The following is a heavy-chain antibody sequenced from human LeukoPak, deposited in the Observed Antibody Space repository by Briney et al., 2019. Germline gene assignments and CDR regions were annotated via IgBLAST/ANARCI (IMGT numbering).Heavy chain of an antibody. J-gene: IGHJ4*02. CDR3: ARSKGSYSSGWYGGHSRLEDY. CDR1: GFTFSSYW. D-gene: IGHD6-19*01. Sequence: GGSLRLSCAASGFTFSSYWMHWVRQAPGKGLVWVSRINTDASSTTYADSVKGRFTISRDNAKNSLYLQMNSLRAEDTAVYYCARSKGSYSSGWYGGHSRLEDYWGQGTLVSVSS. V-gene: IGHV3-74*01. CDR2: INTDASST.